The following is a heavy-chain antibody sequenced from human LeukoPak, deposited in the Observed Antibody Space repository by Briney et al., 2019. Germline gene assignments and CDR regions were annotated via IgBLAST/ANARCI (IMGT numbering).Heavy chain of an antibody. J-gene: IGHJ4*02. CDR1: GFTFSNNW. Sequence: PGGSLRLSCAASGFTFSNNWITWVRQAPGKGLEWVAGISGSGGSTNYADSVKGRFTISRDNPKNTLYLQMNSLRAEDTAVYFCAKRGVVIRVILVGFHKEAYYFDSWGQGALVTVSS. CDR2: ISGSGGST. D-gene: IGHD3-22*01. CDR3: AKRGVVIRVILVGFHKEAYYFDS. V-gene: IGHV3-23*01.